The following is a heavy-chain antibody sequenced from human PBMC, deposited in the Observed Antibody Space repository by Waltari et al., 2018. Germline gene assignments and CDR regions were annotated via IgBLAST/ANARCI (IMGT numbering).Heavy chain of an antibody. D-gene: IGHD6-13*01. CDR1: GGTFSSYA. CDR2: IIPIFGTA. V-gene: IGHV1-69*01. Sequence: KKPGSSVKVSCKASGGTFSSYAFSWARQPPGKGLEWMGGIIPIFGTAKYAQKSPGRVTITADESTSTAYMALSSLRSEDTAVYYCARVRIAAAGPLFDYWGQGTLVTVSS. J-gene: IGHJ4*02. CDR3: ARVRIAAAGPLFDY.